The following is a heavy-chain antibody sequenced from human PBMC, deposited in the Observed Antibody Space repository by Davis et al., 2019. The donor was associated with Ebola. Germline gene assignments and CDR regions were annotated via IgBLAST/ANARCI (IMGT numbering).Heavy chain of an antibody. Sequence: MPSETLSLTCAVYGGSFSGYYWSWIRQPPGKGLEWIGEINHSGSTNYNPSLKSRVTISVDTSKNQFSLKLSSVTAADTAVYYCARKYSGYDYPRYWGQGTLVTVSS. V-gene: IGHV4-34*01. CDR3: ARKYSGYDYPRY. CDR2: INHSGST. J-gene: IGHJ4*02. CDR1: GGSFSGYY. D-gene: IGHD5-12*01.